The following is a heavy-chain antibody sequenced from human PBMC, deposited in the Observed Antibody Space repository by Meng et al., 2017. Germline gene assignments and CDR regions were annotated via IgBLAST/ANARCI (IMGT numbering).Heavy chain of an antibody. V-gene: IGHV1-18*01. CDR3: ATRGNPYLDC. CDR1: AHTLSSDG. Sequence: GHLGHSGAEVKKPWASVEVSCNASAHTLSSDGFAWVRQAPGQGLEWMGWINAYNGYTDYAQKFLGRVTLTTDTSTNTGYMELRSLTSDDTAVYYCATRGNPYLDCWGQGTLVTVSS. CDR2: INAYNGYT. J-gene: IGHJ4*02.